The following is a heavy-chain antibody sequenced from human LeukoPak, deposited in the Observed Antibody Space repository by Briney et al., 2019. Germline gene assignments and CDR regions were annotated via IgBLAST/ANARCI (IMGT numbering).Heavy chain of an antibody. Sequence: SETLSLTCTVSVGPIRSYYWRWIRQPPGKGLEWIGYIYYRGSTNYNPSLKSRVTFSVDTSKNQFSLKLNSVTAAEAAVHYCARGGDYGDLRYFDYWGQGTLVTVSS. V-gene: IGHV4-59*01. CDR1: VGPIRSYY. CDR2: IYYRGST. D-gene: IGHD4-17*01. J-gene: IGHJ4*02. CDR3: ARGGDYGDLRYFDY.